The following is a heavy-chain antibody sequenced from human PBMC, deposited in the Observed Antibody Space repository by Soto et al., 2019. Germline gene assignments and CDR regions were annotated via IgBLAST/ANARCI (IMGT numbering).Heavy chain of an antibody. Sequence: GGSLRLSCAASGFTFSSYWMHWVRQAPGKGLVWVSRINSDGSGTINADSVKGRFTISRDNAKNTLYLHMNSLRAEDTAVYYCGRDGDSGNWNGPYYYYMDVWGKGTTVTVSS. CDR1: GFTFSSYW. J-gene: IGHJ6*03. D-gene: IGHD1-20*01. CDR3: GRDGDSGNWNGPYYYYMDV. CDR2: INSDGSGT. V-gene: IGHV3-74*01.